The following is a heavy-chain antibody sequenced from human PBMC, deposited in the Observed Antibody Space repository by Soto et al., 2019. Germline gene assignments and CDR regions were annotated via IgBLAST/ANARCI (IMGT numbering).Heavy chain of an antibody. J-gene: IGHJ4*02. CDR3: AKEMWGWGYDIFGVDISFDH. CDR1: GVTLSSFA. V-gene: IGHV1-69*13. D-gene: IGHD3-9*01. CDR2: IIPIYDTT. Sequence: SVKVSCKASGVTLSSFAISWVRQAPGQGLEWMGGIIPIYDTTNYAQTFQGRVTITADESTNTAFMELSSLRSVDTGVYFCAKEMWGWGYDIFGVDISFDHWGQGTPVTVSS.